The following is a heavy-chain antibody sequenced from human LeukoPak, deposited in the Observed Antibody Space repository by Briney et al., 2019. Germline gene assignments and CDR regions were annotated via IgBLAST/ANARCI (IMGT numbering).Heavy chain of an antibody. CDR3: AKDVNYYGSGYTPGDY. J-gene: IGHJ4*02. CDR2: IRYDGSNK. D-gene: IGHD3-10*01. V-gene: IGHV3-30*02. CDR1: GFTFSSYG. Sequence: GGSLRLSCAASGFTFSSYGMHWVRQAPGKGLEWVAFIRYDGSNKYYADSVKGRFTISRDNSKNTLYLQMNSLRAEDTAAYYCAKDVNYYGSGYTPGDYWGQGTLVTVSS.